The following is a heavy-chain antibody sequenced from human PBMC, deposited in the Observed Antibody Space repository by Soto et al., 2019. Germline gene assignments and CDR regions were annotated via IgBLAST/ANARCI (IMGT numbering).Heavy chain of an antibody. V-gene: IGHV3-23*01. D-gene: IGHD3-22*01. CDR3: AKDRRYYDSSMVWYFDL. J-gene: IGHJ2*01. CDR2: IRGSGSST. CDR1: GFSFSSYG. Sequence: EVQLLESGGGLVQHGGSLRLSCAASGFSFSSYGMSWVRQAPGKGLEWVSAIRGSGSSTYYADSVKGRFTISRVNSKNTLFLQMNSLRAEDTAIYYCAKDRRYYDSSMVWYFDLWGRGTLVTVSS.